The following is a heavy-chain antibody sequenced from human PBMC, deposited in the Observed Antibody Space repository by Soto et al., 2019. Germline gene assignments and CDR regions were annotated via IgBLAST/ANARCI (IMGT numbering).Heavy chain of an antibody. CDR1: GGTFSSYA. V-gene: IGHV1-69*06. J-gene: IGHJ5*02. Sequence: SVKVSCKASGGTFSSYAISWVRQAPGQGLEWMGGVIPIFGTANYAQKFQGRVTITADKSTSTAYMELSGLRSEDTAVYYCASRASGSSWENWFDPWGQGTLVTVSS. CDR3: ASRASGSSWENWFDP. CDR2: VIPIFGTA. D-gene: IGHD6-13*01.